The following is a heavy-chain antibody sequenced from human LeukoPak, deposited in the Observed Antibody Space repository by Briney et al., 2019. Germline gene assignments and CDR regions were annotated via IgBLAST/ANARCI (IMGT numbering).Heavy chain of an antibody. CDR2: IYYSGST. CDR3: ARIYYYDSEGLLANWFDP. Sequence: PSETLSLTCTVSGGSISSSSYYWGWLRQPPGKGLEWIGSIYYSGSTYYNPSLKSRVTISVDTSKNQFSLKLSSVTAADTAVYYCARIYYYDSEGLLANWFDPWGQGTLVTVSS. V-gene: IGHV4-39*07. D-gene: IGHD3-22*01. J-gene: IGHJ5*02. CDR1: GGSISSSSYY.